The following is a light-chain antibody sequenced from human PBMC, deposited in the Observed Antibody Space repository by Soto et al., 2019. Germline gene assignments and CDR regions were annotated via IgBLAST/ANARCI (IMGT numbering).Light chain of an antibody. V-gene: IGLV1-40*01. Sequence: QSVVTQPPSVSGAPGQSVTISCSGGSSNIGAGFDVHWYQQLPGTAPKLLIYGNTNRPSGVPDRFSGSKSGTSASLAITGLQAEDEADYYCQSYDSSLSGVVFGGGTKLTVL. CDR1: SSNIGAGFD. J-gene: IGLJ2*01. CDR2: GNT. CDR3: QSYDSSLSGVV.